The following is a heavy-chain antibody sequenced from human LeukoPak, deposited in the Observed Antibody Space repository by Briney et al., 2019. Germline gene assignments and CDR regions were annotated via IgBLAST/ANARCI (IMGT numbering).Heavy chain of an antibody. D-gene: IGHD6-19*01. CDR1: GFTLSIYG. Sequence: PGGSLRLSCATSGFTLSIYGMHSVRQAPGKGLECVAFIRYVGTSQYYTDSVKSRFTISRDNSINTMCLQMNSLRVEDTAVYYCAKVGFGWYQIDYWGQGTLVTVSS. J-gene: IGHJ4*02. CDR2: IRYVGTSQ. CDR3: AKVGFGWYQIDY. V-gene: IGHV3-30*02.